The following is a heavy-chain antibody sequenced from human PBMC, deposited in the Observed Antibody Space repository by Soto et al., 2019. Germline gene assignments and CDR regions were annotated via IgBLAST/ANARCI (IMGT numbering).Heavy chain of an antibody. D-gene: IGHD2-15*01. V-gene: IGHV3-48*03. J-gene: IGHJ2*01. CDR1: GFTFSSYE. CDR3: ARDRSCSGGSCQTKYFDL. CDR2: ISSSGSTI. Sequence: GGSLRLSCAASGFTFSSYEMNWVRQAPGKGLEWVSYISSSGSTIYYADSVEGRFTISRDNAKNSLYLQMNSLRAEDTAVYYCARDRSCSGGSCQTKYFDLWGRGTLVTVSS.